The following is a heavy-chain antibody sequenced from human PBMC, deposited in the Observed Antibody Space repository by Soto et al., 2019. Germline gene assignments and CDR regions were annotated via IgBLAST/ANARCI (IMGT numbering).Heavy chain of an antibody. D-gene: IGHD6-6*01. CDR3: AKSHSSSSDWFDP. CDR1: GFTFSTYA. J-gene: IGHJ5*02. Sequence: PGGSLRLSCVASGFTFSTYAMSWVRQAPGKGLEWVSALTPSGGETYYADSVKGRFTISRDNSMNALYLQMNSLRAEDTAVYYCAKSHSSSSDWFDPWGQGTLVTVSS. V-gene: IGHV3-23*01. CDR2: LTPSGGET.